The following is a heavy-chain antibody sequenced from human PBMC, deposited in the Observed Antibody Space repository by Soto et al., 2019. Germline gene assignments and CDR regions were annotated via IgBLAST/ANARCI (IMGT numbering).Heavy chain of an antibody. D-gene: IGHD2-15*01. CDR3: AKDASCYSCGA. CDR2: IRYGGST. J-gene: IGHJ4*02. CDR1: GGSISSSNFY. V-gene: IGHV4-39*01. Sequence: QLQLQESGPGLVKPSETLSLTCAVSGGSISSSNFYWGWFRQSPGKGLVWIGSIRYGGSTYYSPSLESRVTISVDTSKNQFSLNVSSVTDADTAVYYCAKDASCYSCGAWGQGALVTVAS.